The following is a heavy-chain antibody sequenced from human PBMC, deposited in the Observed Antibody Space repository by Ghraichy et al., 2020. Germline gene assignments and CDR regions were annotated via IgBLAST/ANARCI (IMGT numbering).Heavy chain of an antibody. V-gene: IGHV3-66*01. Sequence: GGSLRLSCAASGFTVSAHHVTWVRQAPGKGLECVSVMYGGGSTYYADSVKGRFTISRDNAKNTLYLQMDSLRVEDTAVYYCARGFYHGIDVWGQGTTVTVS. CDR2: MYGGGST. J-gene: IGHJ6*02. CDR3: ARGFYHGIDV. CDR1: GFTVSAHH.